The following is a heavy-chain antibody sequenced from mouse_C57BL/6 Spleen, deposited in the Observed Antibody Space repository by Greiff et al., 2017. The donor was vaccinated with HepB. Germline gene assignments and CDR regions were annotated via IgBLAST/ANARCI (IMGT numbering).Heavy chain of an antibody. D-gene: IGHD2-4*01. CDR2: IHPNSGST. J-gene: IGHJ4*01. CDR3: ANSTRITRAMDY. Sequence: QVQLKQPGAELVKPGASVKLSCKASGYTFTSYWMHWVKQRPGQGLEWIGMIHPNSGSTNYNEKFKSKATLTVDKSSSTAYMQRSSLTSEDSAVYYCANSTRITRAMDYWGQGTSVTVSS. V-gene: IGHV1-64*01. CDR1: GYTFTSYW.